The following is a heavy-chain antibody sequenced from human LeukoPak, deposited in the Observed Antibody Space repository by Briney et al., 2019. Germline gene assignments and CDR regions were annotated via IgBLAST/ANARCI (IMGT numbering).Heavy chain of an antibody. Sequence: RGSLRLSCGVSGFTFSDYWMNWVRQAPGKGLEWVASIKQDGSEKSYVDSVKGRFTISRDNAKNSLYLQMNSLRGDDTAVYYCARIGYSSSSEDYWGQGTLVTVSS. CDR1: GFTFSDYW. D-gene: IGHD6-6*01. CDR2: IKQDGSEK. V-gene: IGHV3-7*01. CDR3: ARIGYSSSSEDY. J-gene: IGHJ4*02.